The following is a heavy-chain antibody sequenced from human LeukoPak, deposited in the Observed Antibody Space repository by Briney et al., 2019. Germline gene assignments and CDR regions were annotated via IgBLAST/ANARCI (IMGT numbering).Heavy chain of an antibody. CDR2: IYYSGST. D-gene: IGHD3-3*01. CDR1: GGSISSGSYY. V-gene: IGHV4-61*01. CDR3: ARDAGVVPYYFDY. Sequence: SQTLSLTCTVSGGSISSGSYYWSWIRQPPGKGLEWIGYIYYSGSTNYNPSLKSRVTISVDTSKNQFSLKLSSVTAADTAVYYCARDAGVVPYYFDYWGQGTLVTVSS. J-gene: IGHJ4*02.